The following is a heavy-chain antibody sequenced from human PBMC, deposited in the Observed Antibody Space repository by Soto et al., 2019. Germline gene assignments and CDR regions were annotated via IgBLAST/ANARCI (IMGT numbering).Heavy chain of an antibody. CDR2: LIPIFGTA. J-gene: IGHJ3*02. CDR3: ARGSHYYDSSGYWDAFDI. V-gene: IGHV1-69*13. Sequence: ASVKVSCKASGGTFSSYAISWVRQAPGQGLEWMGGLIPIFGTANYAQKFQGRVTITAEESTSTASMELSSLRSEDTAVYYCARGSHYYDSSGYWDAFDIWGQGTMVTVSS. CDR1: GGTFSSYA. D-gene: IGHD3-22*01.